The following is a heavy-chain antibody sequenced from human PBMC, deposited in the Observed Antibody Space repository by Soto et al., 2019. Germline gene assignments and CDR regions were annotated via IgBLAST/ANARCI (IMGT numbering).Heavy chain of an antibody. CDR1: GVSMISYY. CDR3: ERRIVATDTFDY. D-gene: IGHD5-12*01. V-gene: IGHV4-59*08. J-gene: IGHJ4*02. CDR2: IYYAGST. Sequence: QVRLQESGPGLVKPSETLSLTCTVSGVSMISYYWSWIRQPPGRGLEWIGFIYYAGSTKYNPSLTSRVTISVDTSKNQFSLAVTSVTAADTAVYDCERRIVATDTFDYWGQGTLVTVSS.